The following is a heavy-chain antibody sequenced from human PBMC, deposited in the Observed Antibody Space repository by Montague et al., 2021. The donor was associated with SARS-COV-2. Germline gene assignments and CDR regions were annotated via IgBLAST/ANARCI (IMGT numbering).Heavy chain of an antibody. J-gene: IGHJ4*02. D-gene: IGHD2-2*02. CDR3: ASRYCSGPRCYSGTYYYFDY. CDR1: GFIFSSYW. CDR2: IKQDGSEK. V-gene: IGHV3-7*01. Sequence: SLRLSCAASGFIFSSYWMTWVRQAPGKGLEWVANIKQDGSEKYYVDSVKGRFTISRDNAKNSLYLQMNSLRAEDTAVYYCASRYCSGPRCYSGTYYYFDYWGQGALVTVSS.